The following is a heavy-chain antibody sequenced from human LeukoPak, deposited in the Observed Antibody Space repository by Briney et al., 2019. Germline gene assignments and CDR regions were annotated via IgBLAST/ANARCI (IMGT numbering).Heavy chain of an antibody. CDR3: ARDYSSSALYFQH. Sequence: RSGGSLRLSCAASGFTFSSYAMHWVRQAPGKGLEGVAVISYDGSNKYYADSVKGRFTISRDNSKNTLYLQMNGLRAEDTAVYYCARDYSSSALYFQHWGQGTLVTVSS. V-gene: IGHV3-30-3*01. CDR1: GFTFSSYA. CDR2: ISYDGSNK. D-gene: IGHD6-13*01. J-gene: IGHJ1*01.